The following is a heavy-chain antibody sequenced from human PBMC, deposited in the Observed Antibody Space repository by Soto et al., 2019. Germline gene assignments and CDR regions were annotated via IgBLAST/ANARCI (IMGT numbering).Heavy chain of an antibody. J-gene: IGHJ6*02. CDR2: ISYDGSNK. V-gene: IGHV3-30*18. D-gene: IGHD6-19*01. CDR1: GFTFSSYR. Sequence: PGGSLRLSCAASGFTFSSYRMHWVRQAPGKGLEWVAVISYDGSNKYYADSVKGRFTISRDNSKNTLYLQMNSLRAEDTAVYYCAKELDIAVAGVYGMDVWGQGTTVTVSS. CDR3: AKELDIAVAGVYGMDV.